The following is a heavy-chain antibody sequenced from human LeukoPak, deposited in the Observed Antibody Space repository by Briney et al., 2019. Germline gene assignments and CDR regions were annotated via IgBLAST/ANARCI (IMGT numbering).Heavy chain of an antibody. V-gene: IGHV1-2*02. CDR3: ARRGVGATAYYYYYYMDV. Sequence: ASVKVSCKASGYTFTGYYMHWVRQAPGHGLEWMGWINPNSGGTNYAQKFQGRVTMTRDTSISTAYMELSRLRSDDTAVYYCARRGVGATAYYYYYYMDVWGKGTTVTVSS. J-gene: IGHJ6*03. CDR1: GYTFTGYY. D-gene: IGHD1-26*01. CDR2: INPNSGGT.